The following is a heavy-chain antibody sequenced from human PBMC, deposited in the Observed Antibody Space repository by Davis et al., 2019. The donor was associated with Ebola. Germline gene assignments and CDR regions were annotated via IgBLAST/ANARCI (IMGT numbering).Heavy chain of an antibody. V-gene: IGHV1-18*04. J-gene: IGHJ4*02. CDR2: ISAYNGNT. CDR3: ARGNMRYYDILTGYREFGY. D-gene: IGHD3-9*01. Sequence: ASVKVSCKTSGYTFTSYGISWVRQAPGQGPEWMGWISAYNGNTNYAQKLQGRVTMTTDTSTSTAYMELRSLRSDDTAAYYCARGNMRYYDILTGYREFGYWGQGTLVTVSS. CDR1: GYTFTSYG.